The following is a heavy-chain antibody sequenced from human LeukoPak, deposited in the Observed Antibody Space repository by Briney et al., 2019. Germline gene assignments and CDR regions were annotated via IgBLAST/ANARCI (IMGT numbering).Heavy chain of an antibody. J-gene: IGHJ4*02. V-gene: IGHV1-2*02. CDR2: INPNSGGT. D-gene: IGHD3-10*01. CDR3: ARGRITMVRGVNY. Sequence: ASVKVSCKASGYTFTGYYMHWVRQAPGQGLEWMGWINPNSGGTNYAQKFQGRVTMTRDTSISTAYMELCRLRSDDTAVYYCARGRITMVRGVNYWGQGTLVTVSS. CDR1: GYTFTGYY.